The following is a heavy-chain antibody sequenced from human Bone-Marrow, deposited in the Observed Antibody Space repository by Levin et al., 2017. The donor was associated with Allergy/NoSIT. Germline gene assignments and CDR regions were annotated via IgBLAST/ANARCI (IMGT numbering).Heavy chain of an antibody. CDR3: ATPIYDYWSGFSVFDY. D-gene: IGHD3-3*01. Sequence: ASVKVSCKASGGTFSNYAISWVRQAPGQGLEWMGGVIPVSGAVNYAQNFQDRVTVTADKSTSTAFMELSSLRSDDTAIYYCATPIYDYWSGFSVFDYWGQGTRVTVSS. CDR1: GGTFSNYA. J-gene: IGHJ4*02. CDR2: VIPVSGAV. V-gene: IGHV1-69*06.